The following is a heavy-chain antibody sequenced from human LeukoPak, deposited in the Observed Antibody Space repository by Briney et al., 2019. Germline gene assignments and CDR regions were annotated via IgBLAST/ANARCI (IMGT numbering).Heavy chain of an antibody. CDR3: ARDPTVGPADYFDY. D-gene: IGHD1-26*01. J-gene: IGHJ4*02. CDR1: GFTFSSYS. CDR2: ISSSSSTI. Sequence: GGSLRLSCAASGFTFSSYSMNWVRQAPGKGLEWGSYISSSSSTIYYADSVKGRFTISRDNAKNSLYLQMNSLRAEDTAVYYCARDPTVGPADYFDYWGQGTLVTVSS. V-gene: IGHV3-48*01.